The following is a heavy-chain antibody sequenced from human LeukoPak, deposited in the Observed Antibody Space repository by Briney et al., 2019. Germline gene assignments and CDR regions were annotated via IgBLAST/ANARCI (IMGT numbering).Heavy chain of an antibody. CDR2: IYTSGST. Sequence: SETLSLTCTVSGGSISSGSYYWSWIRQPAGKGLEWIGRIYTSGSTNYNPSLKSRVTISVDTSKNQFSLKLSSVTAADTAVYYVARVLRGYSYGYDYWGQGTLVTVSS. J-gene: IGHJ4*02. V-gene: IGHV4-61*02. D-gene: IGHD5-18*01. CDR1: GGSISSGSYY. CDR3: ARVLRGYSYGYDY.